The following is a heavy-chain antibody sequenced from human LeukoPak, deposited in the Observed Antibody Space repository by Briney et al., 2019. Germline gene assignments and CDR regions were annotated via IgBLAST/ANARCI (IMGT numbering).Heavy chain of an antibody. V-gene: IGHV1-18*01. J-gene: IGHJ4*02. Sequence: AAVKVSCKASGYTLTSYGLSWVRQAPGQGLEWMGWISTYNANTHYAQKLQGRVTLTTDTSTSAAHMELKSLSSDDPAVYYFARPRRYCSGDSCPPLIDYWGQGTLVSVSS. D-gene: IGHD2-15*01. CDR2: ISTYNANT. CDR3: ARPRRYCSGDSCPPLIDY. CDR1: GYTLTSYG.